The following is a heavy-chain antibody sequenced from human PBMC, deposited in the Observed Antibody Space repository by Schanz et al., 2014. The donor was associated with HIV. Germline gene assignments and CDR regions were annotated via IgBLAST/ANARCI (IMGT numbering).Heavy chain of an antibody. CDR2: MNPSTGNS. V-gene: IGHV1-8*01. J-gene: IGHJ6*02. CDR3: ARKMSISNQWLRALYSNYGMDV. CDR1: GYTFINYD. Sequence: QVQLVQSGAEVKKPGASVKVSCKASGYTFINYDIHWVRQASGLGLEWMGWMNPSTGNSGYAQMFQVRVTMTRNTSINTAYMEVSGLKSEDTAVYYCARKMSISNQWLRALYSNYGMDVWGQGTTVTVSS. D-gene: IGHD5-12*01.